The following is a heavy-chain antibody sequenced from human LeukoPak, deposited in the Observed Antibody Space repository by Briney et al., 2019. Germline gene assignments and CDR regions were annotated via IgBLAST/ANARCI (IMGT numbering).Heavy chain of an antibody. Sequence: GGSLRLSCAASGLSFSSYGMHWVRQAPGKGLEWVAVILSDGSNKYYADSVEGRFTISRDNSKNTLYLQMNSLRAEDTAVYYCAKDRRDGYNYLFDCWGQGTLVTVSS. CDR3: AKDRRDGYNYLFDC. J-gene: IGHJ4*02. CDR1: GLSFSSYG. CDR2: ILSDGSNK. V-gene: IGHV3-30*18. D-gene: IGHD5-24*01.